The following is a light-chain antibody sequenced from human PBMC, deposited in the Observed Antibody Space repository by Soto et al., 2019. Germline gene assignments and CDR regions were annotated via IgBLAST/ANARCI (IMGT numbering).Light chain of an antibody. J-gene: IGLJ2*01. Sequence: QSVLTQSPSASASLGASVKLTCTLTSGHSNYAIAWHQQQPEKGPRYLMKLNSDGSHSKGDGIPDRFSGSSSGAERYLTISSLQSEDEADYYCQTWGTGIKVVFGGGTKVTVL. V-gene: IGLV4-69*01. CDR1: SGHSNYA. CDR2: LNSDGSH. CDR3: QTWGTGIKVV.